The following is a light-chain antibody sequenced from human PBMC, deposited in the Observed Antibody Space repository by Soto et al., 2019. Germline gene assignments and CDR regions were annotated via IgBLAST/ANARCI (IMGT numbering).Light chain of an antibody. CDR1: QSVRSN. CDR2: GAS. J-gene: IGKJ2*01. Sequence: EIVMTQSPATLSVSPGERATLSCRASQSVRSNLAWYQQKPGQAPRLLIYGASTRATGIPARFSGSGSGTEFTLTISSLQSEDFAIYYCQQYDNWPPRNTFGQGTKLEI. V-gene: IGKV3-15*01. CDR3: QQYDNWPPRNT.